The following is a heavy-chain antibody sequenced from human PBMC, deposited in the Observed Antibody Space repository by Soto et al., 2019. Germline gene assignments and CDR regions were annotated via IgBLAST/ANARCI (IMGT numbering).Heavy chain of an antibody. CDR2: IIPIFGTA. J-gene: IGHJ4*02. CDR3: ARVDYYGSGSYYKKGAFDY. CDR1: GGTFSSYA. D-gene: IGHD3-10*01. V-gene: IGHV1-69*01. Sequence: QVQLVQSGAEVKKPGSSVKVSCKASGGTFSSYAISWVRQAPGQGLEWMGGIIPIFGTANYAQKFQGRVTSTADESTSTAYMELSSLGSEDTAVYYCARVDYYGSGSYYKKGAFDYWGQGTLVTVSS.